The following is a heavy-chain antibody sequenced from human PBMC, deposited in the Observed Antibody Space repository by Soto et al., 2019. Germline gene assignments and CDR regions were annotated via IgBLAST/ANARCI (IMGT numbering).Heavy chain of an antibody. CDR1: GFTFSSYS. CDR2: ISSSSSTI. Sequence: EVQLVESGGGLVQPGGSLRLSGAASGFTFSSYSMNWVRQAPGKGLEWVSYISSSSSTIYYADSVKGRFTISRDNAKNSLYLQMNSLRDEDTAVYYCARVPMDIVAPVRYYYYGMDVWGQGTTVTVSS. V-gene: IGHV3-48*02. J-gene: IGHJ6*02. D-gene: IGHD5-12*01. CDR3: ARVPMDIVAPVRYYYYGMDV.